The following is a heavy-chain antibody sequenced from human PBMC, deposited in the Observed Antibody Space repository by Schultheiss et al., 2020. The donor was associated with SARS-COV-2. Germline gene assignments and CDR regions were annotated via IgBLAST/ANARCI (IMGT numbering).Heavy chain of an antibody. CDR3: AKAPLDERTYYGMDV. D-gene: IGHD1-1*01. Sequence: GESLKISCAASGFTFSNYAMTWVRQAPGKGLEWLSAISGSGGDTYNTDSVKGRFTISRDNSKNTLYLQMNSLRAEDTAVYYCAKAPLDERTYYGMDVWGQGTTVTVSS. CDR1: GFTFSNYA. J-gene: IGHJ6*02. CDR2: ISGSGGDT. V-gene: IGHV3-23*01.